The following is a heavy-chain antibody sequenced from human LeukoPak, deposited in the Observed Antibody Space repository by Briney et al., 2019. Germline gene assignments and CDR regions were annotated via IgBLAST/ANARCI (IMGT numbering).Heavy chain of an antibody. CDR3: ARDGHAYGHGSPHY. CDR1: GFTFSDYY. D-gene: IGHD3-10*01. CDR2: ISSSGGTK. J-gene: IGHJ4*02. Sequence: GRSLRLSCAASGFTFSDYYMSWTRQAPGKGLEWVSYISSSGGTKYYADSVKGRFTISRDTAKNSYLQLNSLIAEDTAVYYCARDGHAYGHGSPHYWGQGTLFTVSS. V-gene: IGHV3-11*01.